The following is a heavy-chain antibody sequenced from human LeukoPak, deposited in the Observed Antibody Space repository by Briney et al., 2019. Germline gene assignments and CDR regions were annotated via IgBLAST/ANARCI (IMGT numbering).Heavy chain of an antibody. V-gene: IGHV4-59*12. CDR1: GGSISSYY. J-gene: IGHJ3*02. CDR2: IYYSGST. CDR3: ARALPNYDILTGYHTTDAFDI. D-gene: IGHD3-9*01. Sequence: SETLSLTCTVSGGSISSYYWSWIRQPPGKGLEWIGYIYYSGSTNYNPSLKSRVTISVDRSKNQFSLKLSSVTAADTAVYYCARALPNYDILTGYHTTDAFDIWGQGTMVTVSS.